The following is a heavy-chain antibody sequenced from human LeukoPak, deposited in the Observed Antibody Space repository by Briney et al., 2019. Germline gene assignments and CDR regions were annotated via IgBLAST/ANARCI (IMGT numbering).Heavy chain of an antibody. CDR2: IYSGGST. CDR1: GFTVSSNY. J-gene: IGHJ4*02. Sequence: PGGSLRLSCAASGFTVSSNYMSWVRQAPRKGLEWVSVIYSGGSTYYADSVKGRFTISRDNSKNTLYLQMNSLRAEDTAVYYCARDGGNPYCGGDCYGLYWGQGTLVTVSS. V-gene: IGHV3-66*01. CDR3: ARDGGNPYCGGDCYGLY. D-gene: IGHD2-21*02.